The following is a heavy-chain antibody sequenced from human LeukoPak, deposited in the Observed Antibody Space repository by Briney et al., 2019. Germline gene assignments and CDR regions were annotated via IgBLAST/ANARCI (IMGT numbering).Heavy chain of an antibody. CDR2: ISSSSSYI. Sequence: GGSLRLSCAASGFTFSSYSMNWVRQAPGKGLEWVSSISSSSSYIYYADSVKGRFTISRDNSKNTMYLEMNSLRAEDTAVYYCAICGLRNWYFDLWGRGTLVTVSS. J-gene: IGHJ2*01. D-gene: IGHD5-12*01. CDR3: AICGLRNWYFDL. V-gene: IGHV3-21*01. CDR1: GFTFSSYS.